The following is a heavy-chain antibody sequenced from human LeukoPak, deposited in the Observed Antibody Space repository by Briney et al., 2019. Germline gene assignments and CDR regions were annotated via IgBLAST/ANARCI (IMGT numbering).Heavy chain of an antibody. CDR1: GFTFSTYA. Sequence: GGSLRLSCAATGFTFSTYAIHWFRQAPGKGLDWVALISYDGSNKFYADSVKGRFTISIDNSKNTLYMQMNSLRAEDTAVYYYARGFYSGSYYVWDYWGQGTLVTVSS. D-gene: IGHD1-26*01. J-gene: IGHJ4*02. CDR3: ARGFYSGSYYVWDY. V-gene: IGHV3-30-3*01. CDR2: ISYDGSNK.